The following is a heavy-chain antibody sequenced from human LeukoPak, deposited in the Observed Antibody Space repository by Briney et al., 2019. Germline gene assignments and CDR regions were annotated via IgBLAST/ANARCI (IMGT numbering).Heavy chain of an antibody. Sequence: GGSLRLSCEASGFTLSVYYMSWFRQAPGKGLEWIGYISSTGSYTTYADSVRGRFTISRDNAKSLPFLQMNNLRAEDTAIYYCARKLGGSQCGGDCFFDHWGQGTLVAVSS. CDR1: GFTLSVYY. J-gene: IGHJ4*02. D-gene: IGHD2-21*02. CDR2: ISSTGSYT. V-gene: IGHV3-11*03. CDR3: ARKLGGSQCGGDCFFDH.